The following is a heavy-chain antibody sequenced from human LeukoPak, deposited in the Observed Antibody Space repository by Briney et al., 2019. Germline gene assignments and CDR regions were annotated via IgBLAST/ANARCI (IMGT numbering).Heavy chain of an antibody. CDR3: AREPIYYDNSGYFDY. Sequence: PGRSLRLSCAASGFTFSSYGMHWVRQAPGKGLEWVAVIWYDGSNKYYADSVKGRFTISRDNSKNTLYLQMNSLRAEDTAVYYCAREPIYYDNSGYFDYWGQGTLVTVSS. CDR1: GFTFSSYG. V-gene: IGHV3-33*01. CDR2: IWYDGSNK. J-gene: IGHJ4*02. D-gene: IGHD3-22*01.